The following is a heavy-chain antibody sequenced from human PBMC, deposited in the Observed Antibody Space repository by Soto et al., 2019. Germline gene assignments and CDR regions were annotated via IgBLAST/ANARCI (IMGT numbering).Heavy chain of an antibody. D-gene: IGHD6-13*01. CDR3: ATRDSSRFD. Sequence: QVQLQESGPGLVKPSGTLSLTCAVSGVSISSHDWWTWVRQPPGKGLEWIGESHQSGNTNYNSSLESRVTISVDKSKNQSSLKLTSVTVADTAVYYCATRDSSRFDWGQGTLVTVSS. CDR1: GVSISSHDW. J-gene: IGHJ4*02. V-gene: IGHV4-4*02. CDR2: SHQSGNT.